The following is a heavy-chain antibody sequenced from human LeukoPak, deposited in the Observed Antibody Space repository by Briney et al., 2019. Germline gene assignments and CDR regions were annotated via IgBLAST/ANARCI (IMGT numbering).Heavy chain of an antibody. Sequence: GGSLRLSCAASGFTFNAYGMHWVRQALGKGLEWVAFIHYDGNNKYYAESVKGRFNISRDNSKNTLYLQMSSLRVEDTALYYCAKAWEPKFVFDDWGQGTLVTVSS. CDR3: AKAWEPKFVFDD. D-gene: IGHD1-26*01. J-gene: IGHJ4*02. CDR2: IHYDGNNK. V-gene: IGHV3-30*02. CDR1: GFTFNAYG.